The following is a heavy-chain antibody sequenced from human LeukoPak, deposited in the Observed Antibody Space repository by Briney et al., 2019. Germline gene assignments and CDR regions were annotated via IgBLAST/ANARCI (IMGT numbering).Heavy chain of an antibody. Sequence: PGGPLSSPCPASDFTFSTYAITWVRQAPGKGLPWFSLISGSGGSTYYADSVKGRFTISRGNSKNTLYLQMNSLRAEDTAVYYCAKDNIYPYRSSWYVDYWGQGTLVTVSS. CDR3: AKDNIYPYRSSWYVDY. J-gene: IGHJ4*02. CDR1: DFTFSTYA. CDR2: ISGSGGST. V-gene: IGHV3-23*01. D-gene: IGHD6-13*01.